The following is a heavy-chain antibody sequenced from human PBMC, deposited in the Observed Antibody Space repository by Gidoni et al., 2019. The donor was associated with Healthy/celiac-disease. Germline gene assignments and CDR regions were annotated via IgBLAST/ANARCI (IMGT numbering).Heavy chain of an antibody. CDR2: IDWDDDK. CDR1: GFSLSTSGMR. Sequence: QVTLKESGPALVNPTQTLTLTCTFSGFSLSTSGMRVSWIRQPPGKALEWLARIDWDDDKFYSTSLKTRLTISKDTSKNQVVLTMTNMDPVDTATYYCARGTISNWFDPWGQGTLVTVSS. V-gene: IGHV2-70*04. D-gene: IGHD3-9*01. CDR3: ARGTISNWFDP. J-gene: IGHJ5*02.